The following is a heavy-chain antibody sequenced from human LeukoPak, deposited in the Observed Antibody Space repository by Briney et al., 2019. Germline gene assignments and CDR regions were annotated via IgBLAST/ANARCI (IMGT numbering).Heavy chain of an antibody. V-gene: IGHV4-39*07. D-gene: IGHD3-10*01. J-gene: IGHJ5*02. Sequence: KASETLSLTCTVSGGSISSSSYYWGWIRQPPGKGLEWIGEINHSGSTNYNPSLKSRVTISVDTSKNQFSLKLSSVTAADTAVYYCARLARVLLWFGEIMAWFDPWGQGTLVTVSS. CDR1: GGSISSSSYY. CDR3: ARLARVLLWFGEIMAWFDP. CDR2: INHSGST.